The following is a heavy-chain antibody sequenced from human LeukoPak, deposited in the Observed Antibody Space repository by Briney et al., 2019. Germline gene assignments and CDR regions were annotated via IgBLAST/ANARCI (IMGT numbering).Heavy chain of an antibody. V-gene: IGHV3-23*01. Sequence: GGSLRLSCAASGFTFSSYAMSWVRQASGKGLEWVSAISGSGGSTYYADSVKGRFTISRDNSKNSLYLQMNSLRAEDTAVYYCAIPKGLFTPYFDYWGQGTLVTVSS. CDR1: GFTFSSYA. CDR3: AIPKGLFTPYFDY. CDR2: ISGSGGST. D-gene: IGHD2-15*01. J-gene: IGHJ4*02.